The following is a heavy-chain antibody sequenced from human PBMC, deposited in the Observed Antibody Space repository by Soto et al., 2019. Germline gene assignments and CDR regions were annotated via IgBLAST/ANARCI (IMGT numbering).Heavy chain of an antibody. D-gene: IGHD1-26*01. CDR1: GGSFSGYY. V-gene: IGHV4-34*01. CDR2: INHSGST. CDR3: ARAGLYSGSYSFVDY. Sequence: PSETLSLTCAVYGGSFSGYYWSWIRQPPGKGLEWIGEINHSGSTNYNPSLKSRVTISVDTSKIQFSLKLSSVTAADTAVYYCARAGLYSGSYSFVDYWGQGTLVTVSS. J-gene: IGHJ4*02.